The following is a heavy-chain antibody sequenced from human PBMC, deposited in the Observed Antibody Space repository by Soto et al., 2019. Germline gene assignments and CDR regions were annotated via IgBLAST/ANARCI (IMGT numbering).Heavy chain of an antibody. V-gene: IGHV3-48*02. CDR2: ISSSSSTI. CDR3: ARGGFDYYDSSGYWFDY. D-gene: IGHD3-22*01. CDR1: GFTFSSYS. J-gene: IGHJ4*02. Sequence: VGSLRLSCAASGFTFSSYSMNWVRQAPGKGLEWVSYISSSSSTIYYADSVKGRFTISRDNAKNSLYLQMNSLRDEDTAVYYCARGGFDYYDSSGYWFDYWGQGTLVTVSS.